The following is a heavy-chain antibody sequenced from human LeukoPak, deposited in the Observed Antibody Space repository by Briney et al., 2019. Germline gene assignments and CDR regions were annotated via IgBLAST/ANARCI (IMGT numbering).Heavy chain of an antibody. CDR1: GFIFDDYA. CDR3: AKDGGTGITVAGTFDF. J-gene: IGHJ4*02. CDR2: ISWNSGKV. D-gene: IGHD6-19*01. V-gene: IGHV3-9*01. Sequence: GGSLRLSCAASGFIFDDYAMHWVRLAPGKGLEWVSGISWNSGKVDYADSVKGRFTISRDNAKNTLYLQMNTLRPEDTAFYYCAKDGGTGITVAGTFDFWGQGTLVTVS.